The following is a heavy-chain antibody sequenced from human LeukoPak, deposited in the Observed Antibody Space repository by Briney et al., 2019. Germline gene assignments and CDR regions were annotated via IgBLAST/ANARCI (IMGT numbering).Heavy chain of an antibody. D-gene: IGHD2-2*02. CDR3: ARGEYCSSTSCYTLYYYGMDV. J-gene: IGHJ6*02. Sequence: ASVKVSCKASGYTFTSYYMHWVRQAPGQGLEWMGIINPSGGSTSYAQKFQGRVTITADKSTSTAYMELSSLRSEDTAVYYCARGEYCSSTSCYTLYYYGMDVWGQGTTVTVSS. CDR2: INPSGGST. CDR1: GYTFTSYY. V-gene: IGHV1-46*01.